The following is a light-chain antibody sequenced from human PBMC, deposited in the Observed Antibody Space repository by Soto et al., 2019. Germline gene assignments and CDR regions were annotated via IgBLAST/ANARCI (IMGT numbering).Light chain of an antibody. CDR3: SSYAGSNNFV. CDR2: EVS. Sequence: ALTQPPSASGSPGQSVTISCTGTSSDVGGYSYVSWYQQQAGEAPKLIIYEVSKRPSGVPDRFSGSKSGYTASLTVSGLQAEDEADYYCSSYAGSNNFVFGTGTKVTVL. V-gene: IGLV2-8*01. J-gene: IGLJ1*01. CDR1: SSDVGGYSY.